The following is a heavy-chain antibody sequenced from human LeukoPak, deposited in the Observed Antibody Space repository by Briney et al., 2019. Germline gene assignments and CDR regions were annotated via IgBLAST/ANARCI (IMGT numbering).Heavy chain of an antibody. D-gene: IGHD3-22*01. J-gene: IGHJ4*02. CDR1: GFTFSSYA. CDR3: AKDLWYDSSGYYFSYFDY. V-gene: IGHV3-23*01. CDR2: ISGSGGST. Sequence: LTGGSLRLSCAASGFTFSSYAMSWVRQAPGKGLEWVSAISGSGGSTYYADSVKGRFTISRDNSKNTLYLQMNSLRAEDTAVYYCAKDLWYDSSGYYFSYFDYWGQGTLVTVSS.